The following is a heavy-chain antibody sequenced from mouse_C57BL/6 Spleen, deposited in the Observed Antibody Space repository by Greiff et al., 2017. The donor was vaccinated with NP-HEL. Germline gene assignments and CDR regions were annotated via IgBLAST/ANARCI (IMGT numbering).Heavy chain of an antibody. J-gene: IGHJ4*01. D-gene: IGHD1-1*01. CDR3: ARSLTTVSMDY. CDR1: GYTFTSYW. V-gene: IGHV1-64*01. Sequence: QVQLKQPGAELVKPGASVKLSCKASGYTFTSYWMHWVKQRPGQGLEWIGMIHPNSGSTNYNEKFKSKATLTVDKSSSTAYMQLSSLTSEDSAVYYCARSLTTVSMDYWGQGTSVTVSS. CDR2: IHPNSGST.